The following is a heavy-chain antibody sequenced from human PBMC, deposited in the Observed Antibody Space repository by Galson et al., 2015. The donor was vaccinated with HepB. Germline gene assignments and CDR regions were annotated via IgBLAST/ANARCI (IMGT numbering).Heavy chain of an antibody. CDR1: GGSISSGDYY. Sequence: LSLTCTVSGGSISSGDYYWTWIRQPPGEGLQWIGYIYYSGSTYYNPSLKSRLAISIDTSKNQFSLKLSSVTAADTAVYYCARSPYYYVSGSFYQRSHYFDNWGQGTLVTVSS. CDR3: ARSPYYYVSGSFYQRSHYFDN. D-gene: IGHD3-10*01. J-gene: IGHJ4*02. CDR2: IYYSGST. V-gene: IGHV4-30-4*01.